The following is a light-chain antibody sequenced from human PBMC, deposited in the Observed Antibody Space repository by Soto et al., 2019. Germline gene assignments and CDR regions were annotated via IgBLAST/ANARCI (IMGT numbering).Light chain of an antibody. V-gene: IGKV3D-20*01. CDR3: QHYDDVLVT. CDR1: QSVSSNY. J-gene: IGKJ4*01. Sequence: EIVLTQSPATLSLSPGERATLSCGASQSVSSNYLAWYQQKPGLAPRLLIYAASTRATGIPSRFSGLGSGTHFTLTISNLQPEDIATYFCQHYDDVLVTFGGGTKVDIK. CDR2: AAS.